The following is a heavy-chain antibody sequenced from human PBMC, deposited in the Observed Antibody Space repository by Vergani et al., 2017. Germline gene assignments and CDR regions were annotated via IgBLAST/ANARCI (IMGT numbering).Heavy chain of an antibody. J-gene: IGHJ6*03. CDR2: IKQEGSEK. CDR3: ARENGVATTRYYMDV. Sequence: EVQLVESGGGLVQPGGSLRLSCAASGFTSISTWMSWVRQAPGKGLEWVANIKQEGSEKYYVDSVKGRFTISRDNAKNSLYLQMNSLRAENTAVYYCARENGVATTRYYMDVWDKGTTVTVSS. V-gene: IGHV3-7*01. D-gene: IGHD5-12*01. CDR1: GFTSISTW.